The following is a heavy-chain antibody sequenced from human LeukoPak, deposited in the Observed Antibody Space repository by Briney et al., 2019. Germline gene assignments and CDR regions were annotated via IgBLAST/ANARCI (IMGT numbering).Heavy chain of an antibody. CDR3: VKVDDYYYYMDV. V-gene: IGHV4-39*07. J-gene: IGHJ6*03. CDR1: GGSISSSGYY. Sequence: SETLSFTCTVSGGSISSSGYYWGWIRQPPGKGLEWIGSIFYSGSTYYNPSLKSRVTISVDTSKNQFSLKLSSVTAADTAVYYCVKVDDYYYYMDVWGKGTTVTVSS. D-gene: IGHD2-15*01. CDR2: IFYSGST.